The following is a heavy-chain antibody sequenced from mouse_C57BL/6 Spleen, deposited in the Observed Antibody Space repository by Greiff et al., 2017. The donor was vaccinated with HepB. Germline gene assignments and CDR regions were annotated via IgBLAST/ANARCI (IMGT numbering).Heavy chain of an antibody. J-gene: IGHJ2*01. D-gene: IGHD2-1*01. CDR2: IDPSDSYT. Sequence: QVQLQQPGAELVMPGASVKLSCKASGYTFTSYWMHWVKQRPGQGLEWIGEIDPSDSYTNYNQKFKGKSTLTVDKSSSTAYMQLSSLTSEDSAVYYCARSIGNYLGYFDYWGQGTTLTVSS. CDR3: ARSIGNYLGYFDY. V-gene: IGHV1-69*01. CDR1: GYTFTSYW.